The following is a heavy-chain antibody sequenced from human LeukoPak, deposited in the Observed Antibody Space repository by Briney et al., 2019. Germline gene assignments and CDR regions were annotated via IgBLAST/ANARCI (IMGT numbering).Heavy chain of an antibody. CDR1: GYTFTNYW. CDR2: IYPGDSDS. Sequence: GESLQISCKGSGYTFTNYWLGWVRQMPGKGLEWMGIIYPGDSDSRYSPSFQGLVTISADKSISTAYLQWSSLRASDTAMYYCARLDTSMFYYSDNWGQGTLETVSS. D-gene: IGHD3-10*02. J-gene: IGHJ4*02. CDR3: ARLDTSMFYYSDN. V-gene: IGHV5-51*01.